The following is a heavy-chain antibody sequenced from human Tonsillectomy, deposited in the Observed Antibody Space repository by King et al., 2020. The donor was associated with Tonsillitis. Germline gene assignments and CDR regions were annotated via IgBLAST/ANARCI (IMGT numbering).Heavy chain of an antibody. V-gene: IGHV4-59*01. J-gene: IGHJ4*02. CDR2: IYYSGST. D-gene: IGHD3-10*01. CDR1: GGSFSSYY. CDR3: ARGRGISPWGGSGSSYFNY. Sequence: QLQESGPGLVKPSETLSLTCTVSGGSFSSYYWSWIRQPPGKGLEWIGYIYYSGSTNYNPSLKSRVTISVDMSKNQFSLKLSSVTAADTAVYYCARGRGISPWGGSGSSYFNYWGQGTLVTVSS.